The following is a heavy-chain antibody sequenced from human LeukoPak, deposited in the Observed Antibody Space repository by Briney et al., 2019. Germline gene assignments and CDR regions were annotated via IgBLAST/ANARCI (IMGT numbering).Heavy chain of an antibody. CDR2: IYPGDSDT. CDR3: ASRYSSSWGPRDAFAI. CDR1: GYSFTSYW. V-gene: IGHV5-51*01. Sequence: GESLKISCKGSGYSFTSYWIGWVRQMPGKGLEWMGIIYPGDSDTRYSPSFQGQVTISADKSISTAYLQWSSLKASDTAMYYCASRYSSSWGPRDAFAIWGQGTMVTVSS. D-gene: IGHD6-13*01. J-gene: IGHJ3*02.